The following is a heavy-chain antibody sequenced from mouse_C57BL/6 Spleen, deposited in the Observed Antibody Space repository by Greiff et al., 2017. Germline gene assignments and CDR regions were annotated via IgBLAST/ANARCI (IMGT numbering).Heavy chain of an antibody. CDR1: GYTFTDYN. D-gene: IGHD1-1*01. CDR3: ARLLYYYGSSYRDWFAY. J-gene: IGHJ3*01. Sequence: EVQLQQSGPELVKPGASVKMSCKASGYTFTDYNMHWVKQSHGKSLEWIGYINPNNGGTSYNQKFKGKATLTVNKSSRTAYMELRSLTSEDSAVYYCARLLYYYGSSYRDWFAYWGQGTLVTVSA. CDR2: INPNNGGT. V-gene: IGHV1-22*01.